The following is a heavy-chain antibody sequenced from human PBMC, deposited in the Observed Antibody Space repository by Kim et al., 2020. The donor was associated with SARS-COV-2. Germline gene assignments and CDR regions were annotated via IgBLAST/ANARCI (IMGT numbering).Heavy chain of an antibody. J-gene: IGHJ2*01. D-gene: IGHD2-2*01. CDR3: AWGPAARGRHFDL. Sequence: SETLSLTCTVSGGSISNYYWSWIRQSPGKGLEWIGYISYSGTTSYNPSLRSRLSLSVDTSKNQFSLNLSSVTAADTAIYFCAWGPAARGRHFDLWGRGALVTVSS. CDR1: GGSISNYY. V-gene: IGHV4-59*01. CDR2: ISYSGTT.